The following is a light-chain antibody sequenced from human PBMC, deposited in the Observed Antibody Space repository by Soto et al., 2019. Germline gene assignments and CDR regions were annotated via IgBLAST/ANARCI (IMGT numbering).Light chain of an antibody. CDR2: GAS. J-gene: IGKJ4*01. Sequence: EIVMTQSPATLSVSPGERATRSCRASQSVSSNLAWYQQKPGQAPRLLIYGASTRATGIPARFSGSGSGTEFTLTISLQSEDFAVYYCQQYNNWPLTFGGGTKVEIK. CDR3: QQYNNWPLT. V-gene: IGKV3-15*01. CDR1: QSVSSN.